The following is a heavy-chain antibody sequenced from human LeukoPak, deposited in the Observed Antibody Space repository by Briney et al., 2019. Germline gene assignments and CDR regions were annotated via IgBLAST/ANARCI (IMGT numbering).Heavy chain of an antibody. CDR3: ARAPPQIAARPYFRLWYFDL. CDR1: GFTFTDSA. Sequence: GGSLRLSCAASGFTFTDSAMHWVRQAPGKGLERVAVISYDGSNKYYADSVKGRFTISRDNSKSTLYLQMNSLRAEDTAVYYCARAPPQIAARPYFRLWYFDLWGRGTLVTVSS. J-gene: IGHJ2*01. D-gene: IGHD6-6*01. V-gene: IGHV3-30-3*01. CDR2: ISYDGSNK.